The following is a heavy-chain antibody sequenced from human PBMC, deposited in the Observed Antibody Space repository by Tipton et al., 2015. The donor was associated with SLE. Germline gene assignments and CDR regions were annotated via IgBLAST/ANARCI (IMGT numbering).Heavy chain of an antibody. CDR3: ARGCSSTTCEPFDYFGLDV. D-gene: IGHD2-2*01. Sequence: LRLSCAVSGGSFSGYYWYWVRQPPEQGLEWIGEITQSGVTNYNPSLKSRVTMSLDTSKNQFSLKLTSVTAADTAVYFCARGCSSTTCEPFDYFGLDVWGQGTTVTVSS. J-gene: IGHJ6*02. CDR1: GGSFSGYY. V-gene: IGHV4-34*01. CDR2: ITQSGVT.